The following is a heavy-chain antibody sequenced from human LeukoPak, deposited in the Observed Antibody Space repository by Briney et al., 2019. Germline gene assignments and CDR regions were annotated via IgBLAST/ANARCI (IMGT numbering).Heavy chain of an antibody. CDR2: ISTAGDT. D-gene: IGHD2-15*01. V-gene: IGHV3-13*01. Sequence: PGGSLRLSCAASGFTFSSYDMHWVRQATGKGLEWVSAISTAGDTYYPGSVKGRFTISRENAKNSLYLQMNSLRAGDTAVYYCARDDCSGGSCYGLWGQGTLVTVSS. CDR1: GFTFSSYD. CDR3: ARDDCSGGSCYGL. J-gene: IGHJ4*02.